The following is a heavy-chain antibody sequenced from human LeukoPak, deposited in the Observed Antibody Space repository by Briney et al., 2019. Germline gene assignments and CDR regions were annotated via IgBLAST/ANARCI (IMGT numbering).Heavy chain of an antibody. J-gene: IGHJ4*02. V-gene: IGHV1-2*02. Sequence: ASVKVSCKASGYTFTGYYMHWVRQAPGQGLEWMGWIHPNSGGTNYAQKFQGRVTMTRDTSISTAYMELSRLRSDDTAVYYCARLPLMVRGVNGDYWGQGTLVTVSS. D-gene: IGHD3-10*01. CDR1: GYTFTGYY. CDR2: IHPNSGGT. CDR3: ARLPLMVRGVNGDY.